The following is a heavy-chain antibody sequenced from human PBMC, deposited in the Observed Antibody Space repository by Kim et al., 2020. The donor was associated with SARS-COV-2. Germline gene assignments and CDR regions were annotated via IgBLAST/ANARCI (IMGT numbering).Heavy chain of an antibody. J-gene: IGHJ4*02. CDR1: GFTFSSYA. D-gene: IGHD6-6*01. CDR3: ARTTYSTSSGAIDS. Sequence: GGSLRLSCAASGFTFSSYAMSWVRQAPGKGLEWVSVISGSGGSAYYADSVKGRFIISRDNPQNTLYLQMSSLRAEDTAVYYCARTTYSTSSGAIDSWGQGTLVTVSS. CDR2: ISGSGGSA. V-gene: IGHV3-23*01.